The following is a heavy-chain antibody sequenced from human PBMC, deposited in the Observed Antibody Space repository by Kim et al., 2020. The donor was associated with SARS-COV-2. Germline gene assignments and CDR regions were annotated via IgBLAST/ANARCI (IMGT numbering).Heavy chain of an antibody. J-gene: IGHJ5*02. V-gene: IGHV4-59*09. CDR2: YSGST. CDR3: ARGLWLDP. Sequence: YSGSTNHHPSVTGRVNISLDTSKELFSLRLSSVTPSDTAVYYCARGLWLDPWGQGILVTVSS.